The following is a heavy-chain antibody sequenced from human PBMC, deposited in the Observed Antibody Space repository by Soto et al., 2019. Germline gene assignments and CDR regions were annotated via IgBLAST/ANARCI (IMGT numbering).Heavy chain of an antibody. Sequence: SETLSLTCAVYGGSFSGYYWSWIRQPPGKGLEWIGEINHSGSTNYNPSLKSRVTISVDTSKNQFSLKLSSVTAADTAVYYCARGPRVGATIYYYYGMDVWGQGTTVTVSS. CDR3: ARGPRVGATIYYYYGMDV. CDR1: GGSFSGYY. V-gene: IGHV4-34*01. D-gene: IGHD1-26*01. CDR2: INHSGST. J-gene: IGHJ6*02.